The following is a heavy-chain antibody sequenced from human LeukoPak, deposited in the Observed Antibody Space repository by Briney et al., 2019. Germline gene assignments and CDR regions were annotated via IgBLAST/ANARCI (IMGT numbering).Heavy chain of an antibody. J-gene: IGHJ4*02. CDR3: ASSRSTGRGFYPPTYFDS. CDR1: GFTFSNYA. D-gene: IGHD2-15*01. V-gene: IGHV3-30-3*01. Sequence: PGRSLRLSCAASGFTFSNYAMYWVRQAPGKGLEWLAVTSYDGNNKYYADSVKGRFTISRDNPRNTLFLQMNSLRAEDTAVYFRASSRSTGRGFYPPTYFDSWGQGTLVTVSS. CDR2: TSYDGNNK.